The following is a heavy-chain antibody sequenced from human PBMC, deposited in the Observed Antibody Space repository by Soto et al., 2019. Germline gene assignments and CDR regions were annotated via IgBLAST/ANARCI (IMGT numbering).Heavy chain of an antibody. V-gene: IGHV3-9*01. Sequence: EVQLVESGGGLVQPGRSLRLCCAASGFTFDDYAMHWVRQSPGKGLEWVSGISWNSGSIGYADSVKGRFTISRDNAKNSLYLQMNSLRAEDTALYYCAKDRGQVLPFYFDYWVQGTLVTVSS. CDR1: GFTFDDYA. CDR2: ISWNSGSI. CDR3: AKDRGQVLPFYFDY. J-gene: IGHJ4*02. D-gene: IGHD6-19*01.